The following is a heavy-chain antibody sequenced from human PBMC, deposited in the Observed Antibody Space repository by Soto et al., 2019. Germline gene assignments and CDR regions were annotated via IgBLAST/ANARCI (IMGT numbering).Heavy chain of an antibody. CDR1: GYTFTSYE. J-gene: IGHJ4*02. V-gene: IGHV1-8*01. D-gene: IGHD3-10*01. CDR2: MNPNSGDT. Sequence: QVQLVQSGAEVKKPGASVKVSCKASGYTFTSYEINWVRQATGQGLEWMGWMNPNSGDTGYAQKFQGRVTMTRNTXITTAYMELSSLRSEDTAVYYCARGELLWFGELLRWGQGTLVTVSS. CDR3: ARGELLWFGELLR.